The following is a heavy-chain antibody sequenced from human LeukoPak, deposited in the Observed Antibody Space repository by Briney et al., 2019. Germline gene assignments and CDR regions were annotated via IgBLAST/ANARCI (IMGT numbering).Heavy chain of an antibody. CDR1: GFTFSSYA. CDR3: ARWFGEPPNFDY. D-gene: IGHD3-10*01. V-gene: IGHV3-23*01. J-gene: IGHJ4*02. Sequence: GGSLRLSCGASGFTFSSYAVSWVRQASGKGLEWVSTVSGSGYDTFYTDSVKGRFSISRDNYNNRVFLQMNSLRAEDTAMSYCARWFGEPPNFDYWGQGTLVTVSS. CDR2: VSGSGYDT.